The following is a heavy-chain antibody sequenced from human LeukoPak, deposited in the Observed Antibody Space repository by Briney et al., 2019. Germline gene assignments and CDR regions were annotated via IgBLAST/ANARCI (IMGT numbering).Heavy chain of an antibody. CDR3: ARGHLAAGIWDY. Sequence: PSETLSLTCTVSGGSISSGDYYWSWIRQPPGKGLEWIGYIYYSGSTYYNPSLKSRVTISVDTSKNQFSLKLSSETAADTAVYYCARGHLAAGIWDYWGQGTLVTVSS. J-gene: IGHJ4*02. CDR1: GGSISSGDYY. D-gene: IGHD6-13*01. V-gene: IGHV4-30-4*01. CDR2: IYYSGST.